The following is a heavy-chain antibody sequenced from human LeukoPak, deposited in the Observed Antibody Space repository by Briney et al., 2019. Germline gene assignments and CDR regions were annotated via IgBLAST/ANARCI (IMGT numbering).Heavy chain of an antibody. CDR1: GFTLSSYA. Sequence: PGGSLRLSCAASGFTLSSYAMHWVRQAPGKGLEWVAVISYDGSNKYYADSVKGRFTISRDNSKNTLYLQMNSLRAEDTAVYYCASSHSSSWYYFDYWGQGTLVTVSS. CDR2: ISYDGSNK. V-gene: IGHV3-30-3*01. J-gene: IGHJ4*02. CDR3: ASSHSSSWYYFDY. D-gene: IGHD6-13*01.